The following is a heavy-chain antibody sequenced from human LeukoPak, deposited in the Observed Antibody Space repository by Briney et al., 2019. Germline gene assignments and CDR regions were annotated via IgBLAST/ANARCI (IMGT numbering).Heavy chain of an antibody. Sequence: PGGSLRLSCAASGFTFSDYYMSWIRQAPGKGLEWVSYISSSGSTIYYADSVKGRFTISRDNAKNSLYLQMNSLRAEDTAVYYCATPRRYCGGDCSLDYWGQGTLVTVSS. D-gene: IGHD2-21*02. CDR2: ISSSGSTI. CDR3: ATPRRYCGGDCSLDY. CDR1: GFTFSDYY. V-gene: IGHV3-11*04. J-gene: IGHJ4*02.